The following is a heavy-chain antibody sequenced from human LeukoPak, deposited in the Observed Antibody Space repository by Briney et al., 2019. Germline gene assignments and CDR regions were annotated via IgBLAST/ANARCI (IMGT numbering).Heavy chain of an antibody. CDR2: INSDGSST. CDR3: ARVAGYSGYDYGADY. J-gene: IGHJ4*02. CDR1: GFTFSSYW. Sequence: GGSLRLSCAASGFTFSSYWMHWVRHAPGKGLVWVSRINSDGSSTSYADSLKGRFTISRDNAKNTLYLQMNSLRVEDTAVYYCARVAGYSGYDYGADYWGQGTLVTVSS. D-gene: IGHD5-12*01. V-gene: IGHV3-74*01.